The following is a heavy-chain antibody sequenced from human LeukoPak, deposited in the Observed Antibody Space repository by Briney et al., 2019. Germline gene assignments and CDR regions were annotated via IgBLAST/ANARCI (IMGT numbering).Heavy chain of an antibody. Sequence: SETLSLTCAVYGGSFSGYYWSWIRQPPGKGLEWIGEIYHSGSTNYNPSLKSRVTISVDKSKNQFSLKLSSVTAADTAVYYCASPPDYWGQGTLVTVSS. CDR2: IYHSGST. CDR3: ASPPDY. V-gene: IGHV4-34*01. J-gene: IGHJ4*02. CDR1: GGSFSGYY.